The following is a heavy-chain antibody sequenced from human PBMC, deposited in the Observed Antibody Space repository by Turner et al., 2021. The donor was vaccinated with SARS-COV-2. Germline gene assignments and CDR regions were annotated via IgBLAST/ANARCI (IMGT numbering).Heavy chain of an antibody. CDR2: ISHSGST. CDR3: ARVNYGGVTVRDYYSYYGMDV. V-gene: IGHV4-34*01. J-gene: IGHJ6*02. Sequence: QVQLQPWGAGLLKPSETLSLTCAAYGGSFRGYYWSWIRQSPGKGLEWIGEISHSGSTTYNPSLKSRVTLSVDRSKIQFSLRLSSVTAADTAVYYCARVNYGGVTVRDYYSYYGMDVWGQGTTVTVS. CDR1: GGSFRGYY. D-gene: IGHD2-21*02.